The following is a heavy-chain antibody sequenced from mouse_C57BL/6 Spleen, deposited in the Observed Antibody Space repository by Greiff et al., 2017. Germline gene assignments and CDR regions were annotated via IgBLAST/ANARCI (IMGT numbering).Heavy chain of an antibody. V-gene: IGHV1-80*01. CDR1: GYAFSSYW. D-gene: IGHD2-4*01. CDR2: IYPGDGDT. CDR3: ARYLSYDYDSYYFDY. J-gene: IGHJ2*01. Sequence: VQLQQSGAELVKPGASVKISCKASGYAFSSYWMNWVKQRPGKGLEWIGQIYPGDGDTNYNGKFKGKATLTADKSSSTAYMQLSSLTSEDSAVYFCARYLSYDYDSYYFDYWGQGTTLTVSS.